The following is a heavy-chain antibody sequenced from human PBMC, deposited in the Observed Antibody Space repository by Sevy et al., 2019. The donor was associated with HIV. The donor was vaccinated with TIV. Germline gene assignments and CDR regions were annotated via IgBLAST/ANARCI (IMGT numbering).Heavy chain of an antibody. CDR3: PKLHSRMIPGNGALDY. J-gene: IGHJ4*01. CDR1: GFSFSNYV. CDR2: VSPTSLST. V-gene: IGHV3-23*01. Sequence: GGSLRLSCTASGFSFSNYVMAWVRQAPGKGLEWVSSVSPTSLSTYYAESVKGRFTISRDNSKNTLYLQMNSLRAEDTAIYYCPKLHSRMIPGNGALDYWGRGTLVTVSS. D-gene: IGHD3-16*01.